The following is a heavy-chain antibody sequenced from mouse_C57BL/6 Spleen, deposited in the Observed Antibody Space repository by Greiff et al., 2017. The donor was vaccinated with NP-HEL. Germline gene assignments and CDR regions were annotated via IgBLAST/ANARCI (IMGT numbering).Heavy chain of an antibody. V-gene: IGHV1-55*01. Sequence: QVHVKQPGAELVKPGASVKMSCKASGYTFTSYWITWVKQRPGQGLEWIGDIYPGSGSTNYNEKFKSKATLTVDTSSSTAYMQLSSLTSEDSAVYYCARSGYYGSRGAMDYWGQGTSVTVSS. J-gene: IGHJ4*01. D-gene: IGHD1-1*01. CDR2: IYPGSGST. CDR1: GYTFTSYW. CDR3: ARSGYYGSRGAMDY.